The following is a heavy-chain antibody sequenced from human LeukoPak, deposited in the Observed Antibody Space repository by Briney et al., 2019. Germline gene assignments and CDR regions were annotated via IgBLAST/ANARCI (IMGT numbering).Heavy chain of an antibody. Sequence: GGSLRLSCVASGVTFSSYSMHWVRQAPGKGLEWVGYIRHDGTNQYNADSLKGRFTISRDNSQNTLYLQMNTLRAEDTAVYYCATAFGPGAPFDYWGQGTLVTVSS. CDR2: IRHDGTNQ. J-gene: IGHJ4*02. V-gene: IGHV3-30*02. D-gene: IGHD3-16*01. CDR1: GVTFSSYS. CDR3: ATAFGPGAPFDY.